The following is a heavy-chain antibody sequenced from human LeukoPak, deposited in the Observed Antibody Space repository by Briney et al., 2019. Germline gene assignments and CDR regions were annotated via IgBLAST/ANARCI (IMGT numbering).Heavy chain of an antibody. CDR2: TVGGGDGT. CDR3: ARDPYGDYETWFDP. J-gene: IGHJ5*02. D-gene: IGHD4-17*01. CDR1: GFTFSSTS. Sequence: GGSLRLSCAASGFTFSSTSMSWVRQAPGKGLEWVAVTVGGGDGTYYADSVKGRFTISRDNSNNTLYLQMNSLRAEDTAVYYCARDPYGDYETWFDPWGQGTLVTVSS. V-gene: IGHV3-23*01.